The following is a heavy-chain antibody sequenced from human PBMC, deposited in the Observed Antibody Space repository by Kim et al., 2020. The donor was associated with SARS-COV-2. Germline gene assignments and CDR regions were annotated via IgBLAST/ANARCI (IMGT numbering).Heavy chain of an antibody. CDR2: MNPNSGNT. V-gene: IGHV1-8*01. CDR1: GYTFTSYD. CDR3: ARGSVPMVRGHYYYYGMDV. Sequence: ASVKVSCKTSGYTFTSYDINWVRQATGQGLEWMGWMNPNSGNTGYAQKFQGRVTMTRNTSISTAYMELSSLRSEDTAVYYCARGSVPMVRGHYYYYGMDVWGQGTTVTVSS. D-gene: IGHD3-10*01. J-gene: IGHJ6*02.